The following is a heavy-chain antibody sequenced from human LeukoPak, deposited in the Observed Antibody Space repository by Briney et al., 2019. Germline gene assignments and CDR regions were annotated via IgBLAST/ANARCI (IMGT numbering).Heavy chain of an antibody. CDR1: GFTFSSYA. J-gene: IGHJ5*02. CDR2: IYYSGST. CDR3: ARYGDYKFDP. Sequence: PGGSLRLSCAASGFTFSSYAMSWVRQAPGKGLEWIGSIYYSGSTYYNPSLKSRVTISVDTSKNQFSLKLSSVTAADTAVYYCARYGDYKFDPWAREPWSPSPQ. D-gene: IGHD4-17*01. V-gene: IGHV4-39*01.